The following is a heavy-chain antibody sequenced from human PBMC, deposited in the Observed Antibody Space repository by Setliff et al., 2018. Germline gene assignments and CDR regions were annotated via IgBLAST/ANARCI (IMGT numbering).Heavy chain of an antibody. Sequence: SVKVSCKASGGTFNTYAINWVRQAPGQGLAWMGGIVPVFGTRNYAQKFQGRVTFSADDSANTTYMELTSLTSEDTAVYYCARNIGMGQRDYFDYWGQGTVVTVSS. J-gene: IGHJ4*02. D-gene: IGHD5-18*01. V-gene: IGHV1-69*13. CDR2: IVPVFGTR. CDR3: ARNIGMGQRDYFDY. CDR1: GGTFNTYA.